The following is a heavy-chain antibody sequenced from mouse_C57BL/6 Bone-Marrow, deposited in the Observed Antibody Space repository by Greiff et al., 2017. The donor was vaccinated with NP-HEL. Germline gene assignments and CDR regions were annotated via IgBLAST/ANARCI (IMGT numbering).Heavy chain of an antibody. Sequence: QVQLQQSDAELVKPGASVKISCKVSGYPFTDHTIHWMKQRPEQGLDWIGYIYPRDGSTKYNETFKGKATLTADKSSSTAYMQLNSLTSEDSAVYFCANGYYDYDFWYFDVWGTGTTVTVSS. CDR2: IYPRDGST. D-gene: IGHD2-4*01. CDR1: GYPFTDHT. V-gene: IGHV1-78*01. J-gene: IGHJ1*03. CDR3: ANGYYDYDFWYFDV.